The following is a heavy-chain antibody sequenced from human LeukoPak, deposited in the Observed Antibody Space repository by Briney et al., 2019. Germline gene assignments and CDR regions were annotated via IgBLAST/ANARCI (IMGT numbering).Heavy chain of an antibody. CDR3: ARDNHYAFDI. Sequence: GGSLRLSCAASGFTFSDYSMNWVRQAPGQGLEWVSYIRSSSTIYYADSVKGRFTISRDNAENSLYLQMNSLRDEDTAVYYCARDNHYAFDIWGQGTMVSVSS. CDR2: IRSSSTI. V-gene: IGHV3-48*02. CDR1: GFTFSDYS. J-gene: IGHJ3*02.